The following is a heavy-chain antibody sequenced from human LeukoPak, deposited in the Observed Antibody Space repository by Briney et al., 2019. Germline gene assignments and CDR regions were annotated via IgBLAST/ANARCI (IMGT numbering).Heavy chain of an antibody. Sequence: PSETLSLTCTVPGGSISSYYWSWIRQPPGKGLEWIGYIYYSGSTNYNPSLKSRVTISVDTSKNQFSLKLSSVTAADTAVYYCARHVEDTAMVGPIDYWGQGTLVTVSS. CDR1: GGSISSYY. CDR3: ARHVEDTAMVGPIDY. CDR2: IYYSGST. D-gene: IGHD5-18*01. J-gene: IGHJ4*02. V-gene: IGHV4-59*08.